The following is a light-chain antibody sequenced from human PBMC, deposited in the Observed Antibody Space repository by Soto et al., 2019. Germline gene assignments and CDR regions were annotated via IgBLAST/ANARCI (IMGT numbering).Light chain of an antibody. CDR2: DVY. CDR3: SSYTTSRTRV. Sequence: QSALTQPASVSGAPGQSITISCTGTSSDVGAYNYVAWYQHHPGKAPKLIIYDVYNRPSGVSNRFSASKSDKTASLTISGRQAEDEADYYCSSYTTSRTRVFGGGTKLTVL. CDR1: SSDVGAYNY. J-gene: IGLJ3*02. V-gene: IGLV2-14*03.